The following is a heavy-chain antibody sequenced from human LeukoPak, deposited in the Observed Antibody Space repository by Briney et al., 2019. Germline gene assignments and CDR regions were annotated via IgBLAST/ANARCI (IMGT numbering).Heavy chain of an antibody. CDR2: INHSGST. D-gene: IGHD5-12*01. J-gene: IGHJ4*02. CDR3: ARGGGGYDSKYYFDY. V-gene: IGHV4-34*01. Sequence: SETLSLTCAVYGRSFSGYYWSWIRQPPGKGLEWIGEINHSGSTNYNPSLKSRVTISVDTSKNQFSLKLSSVTAADTAVYYCARGGGGYDSKYYFDYWGQGTLVTVSS. CDR1: GRSFSGYY.